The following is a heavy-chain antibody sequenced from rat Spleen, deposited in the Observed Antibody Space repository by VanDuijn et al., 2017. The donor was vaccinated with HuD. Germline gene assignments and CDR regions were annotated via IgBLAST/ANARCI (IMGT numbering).Heavy chain of an antibody. Sequence: EVQLVESGGGLVQPGRSLKLSCAASGFTFSSFPMAWVRQAPKKGLEWVASISAGGDSTYYRDSVKGRFTISRDNAKSTLYLQMDSLRSEDTATYYCARHGIYNNYGWFAYWGQGTLVTVSS. CDR1: GFTFSSFP. CDR2: ISAGGDST. J-gene: IGHJ3*01. CDR3: ARHGIYNNYGWFAY. D-gene: IGHD1-10*01. V-gene: IGHV5-25*01.